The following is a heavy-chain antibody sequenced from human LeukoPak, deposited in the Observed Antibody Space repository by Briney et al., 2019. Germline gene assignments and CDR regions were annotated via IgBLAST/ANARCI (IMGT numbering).Heavy chain of an antibody. CDR2: IIPIFGTA. Sequence: GASVKVSCKASGGTFSSYAISWVRQAPGQGLEWVGGIIPIFGTANYAQKFQGRVTITADESTSTAYMELSSLRSEDAAVYYCARSPYDYNNWFDPWGQGTLVTVSS. V-gene: IGHV1-69*13. D-gene: IGHD5-24*01. CDR1: GGTFSSYA. CDR3: ARSPYDYNNWFDP. J-gene: IGHJ5*02.